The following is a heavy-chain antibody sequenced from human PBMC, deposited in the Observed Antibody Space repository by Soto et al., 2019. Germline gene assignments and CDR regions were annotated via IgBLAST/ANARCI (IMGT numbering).Heavy chain of an antibody. CDR2: IYPSDSTT. J-gene: IGHJ5*02. CDR3: ARHGFYGDYSSNYFDP. V-gene: IGHV5-51*01. D-gene: IGHD4-17*01. CDR1: VYSFTNYW. Sequence: PGESLKISCKGSVYSFTNYWIAWVRQMPGKGLEYMGIIYPSDSTTRYSPSFQGQVTISADKSISTAYLQWNSLKASDTAMYHCARHGFYGDYSSNYFDPWGQGTLVTVSS.